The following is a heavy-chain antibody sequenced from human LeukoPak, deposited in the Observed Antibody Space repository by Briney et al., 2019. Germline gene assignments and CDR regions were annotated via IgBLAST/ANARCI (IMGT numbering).Heavy chain of an antibody. CDR3: ARRGYSGSTHFDS. V-gene: IGHV5-51*01. D-gene: IGHD1-26*01. CDR2: IYPGDSDT. J-gene: IGHJ4*02. Sequence: GESLKISCKASGNSLTRYCNARVRQMPGKGLEWMGLIYPGDSDTRHNPPFQGQVTISADKSISTAYLQWNILKASDTALYYCARRGYSGSTHFDSGGQGTLV. CDR1: GNSLTRYC.